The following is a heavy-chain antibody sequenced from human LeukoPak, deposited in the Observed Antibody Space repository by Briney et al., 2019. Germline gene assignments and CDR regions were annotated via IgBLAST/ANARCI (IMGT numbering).Heavy chain of an antibody. D-gene: IGHD1-26*01. V-gene: IGHV1-8*01. CDR3: ASSGVVGATVP. J-gene: IGHJ5*02. CDR1: GYTFTSYD. Sequence: ASVKVSCKASGYTFTSYDINWVRQATGQGLEWMGWMNPNSGNTGYAQKFQGRVTLTRNTSISTVYMELGSLRFEDTAVYYCASSGVVGATVPWGQGTLVTVSS. CDR2: MNPNSGNT.